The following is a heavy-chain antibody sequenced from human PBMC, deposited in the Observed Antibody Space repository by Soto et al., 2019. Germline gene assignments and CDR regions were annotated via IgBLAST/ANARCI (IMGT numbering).Heavy chain of an antibody. CDR1: GGTFSIYV. V-gene: IGHV1-69*13. Sequence: GAAVKVSCKACGGTFSIYVISCVIQAPAQGLEWMGGIIPIFGTANYAQKFQGRVTITADESTSTAYMELSSLRSEDTAVYYCARIYPPTYYYYGMDVWGQGTTVTVSS. D-gene: IGHD3-10*01. CDR3: ARIYPPTYYYYGMDV. CDR2: IIPIFGTA. J-gene: IGHJ6*02.